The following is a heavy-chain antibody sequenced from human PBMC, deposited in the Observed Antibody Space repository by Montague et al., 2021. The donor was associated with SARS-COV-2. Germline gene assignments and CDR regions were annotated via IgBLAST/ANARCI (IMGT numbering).Heavy chain of an antibody. CDR3: ARDLLRHCSSTSCYNDAFDI. Sequence: SETLSLTCAVSGGSISSSNWWSWVRQPPGKGLEWIGEIYHSGSTNYNPSLKSRVTISVDKSKNQFSLKLSSVTAADTAVYYCARDLLRHCSSTSCYNDAFDIGGQGTMVTVSS. CDR2: IYHSGST. V-gene: IGHV4-4*02. D-gene: IGHD2-2*01. J-gene: IGHJ3*02. CDR1: GGSISSSNW.